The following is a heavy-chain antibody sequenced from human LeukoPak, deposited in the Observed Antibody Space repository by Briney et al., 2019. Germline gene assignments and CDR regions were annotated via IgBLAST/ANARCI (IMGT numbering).Heavy chain of an antibody. Sequence: GGSLRLSCAASGFTFSNYWMHWVRQAPGKGLVWVSRIYTDGSSTNYADSMKGRFTISRDNAKNTLYLQMNSLRGEDTAVYYCARGASNRFDYWGQGTLVTVSS. CDR1: GFTFSNYW. J-gene: IGHJ4*02. V-gene: IGHV3-74*01. CDR2: IYTDGSST. CDR3: ARGASNRFDY. D-gene: IGHD1-14*01.